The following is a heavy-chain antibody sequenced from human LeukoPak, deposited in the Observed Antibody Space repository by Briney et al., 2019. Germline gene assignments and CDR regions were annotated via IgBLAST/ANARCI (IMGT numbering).Heavy chain of an antibody. V-gene: IGHV3-7*01. D-gene: IGHD3-16*02. CDR1: GFPFIHYW. J-gene: IGHJ4*02. Sequence: GGALRLSCAASGFPFIHYWMTWVRQAPGKGLEWVANINKDGSDIYYVDSVRGRFTISRDNTKNSLYLQMNSLRAEDTAVYYCGRVASSGFDYWGQGSLVTVSS. CDR3: GRVASSGFDY. CDR2: INKDGSDI.